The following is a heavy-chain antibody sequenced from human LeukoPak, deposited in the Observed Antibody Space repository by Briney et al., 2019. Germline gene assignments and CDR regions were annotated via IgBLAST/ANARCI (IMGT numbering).Heavy chain of an antibody. CDR3: VRGDSRDY. D-gene: IGHD6-13*01. J-gene: IGHJ4*02. Sequence: GGSLRLSCAASGFTFSSYGMSWVRQAPGKGLEWVSYISGSGGSTYYADSVKGRFTISRDNAKNSLYLDMDNLRAEDTAVYYCVRGDSRDYWGQGTLVTVSS. CDR2: ISGSGGST. V-gene: IGHV3-23*01. CDR1: GFTFSSYG.